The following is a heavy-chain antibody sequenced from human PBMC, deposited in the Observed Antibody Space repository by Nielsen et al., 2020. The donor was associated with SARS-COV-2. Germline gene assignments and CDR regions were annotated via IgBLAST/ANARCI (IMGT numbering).Heavy chain of an antibody. V-gene: IGHV3-21*04. Sequence: GGSLRLSCAASGFTFSSYSMNWVRQAPGKGLEWVSSISSSSSYIYYADSVKGRFTISRDNAKNSLYLQMNSLRAEDTALYHCARGPGYCSGGSCYWGGGDIDYWGQGTLVTVSS. J-gene: IGHJ4*02. D-gene: IGHD2-15*01. CDR2: ISSSSSYI. CDR3: ARGPGYCSGGSCYWGGGDIDY. CDR1: GFTFSSYS.